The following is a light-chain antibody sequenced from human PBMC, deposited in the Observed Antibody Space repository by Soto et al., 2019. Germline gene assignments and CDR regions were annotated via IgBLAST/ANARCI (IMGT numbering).Light chain of an antibody. CDR1: ETVGDY. CDR3: QQRSKLPRT. CDR2: SAS. Sequence: EILLTQSPVTLSLSSGERATLSCRASETVGDYLAWYQQRPGQAPRLLIYSASKRATGIPARFSASGSETDFTLTISSLEPDDFAVYFCQQRSKLPRTFGGGTKIEVK. V-gene: IGKV3-11*01. J-gene: IGKJ4*01.